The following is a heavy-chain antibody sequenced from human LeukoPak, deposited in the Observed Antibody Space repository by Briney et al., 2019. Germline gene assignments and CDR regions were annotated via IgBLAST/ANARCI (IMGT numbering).Heavy chain of an antibody. CDR1: GFNFNNYN. J-gene: IGHJ5*02. D-gene: IGHD6-6*01. CDR2: ITLSSSSI. Sequence: GGSLRLSCAASGFNFNNYNMNWVRQAPGKGLEWVSYITLSSSSIYYADSVKGRFTISRDNAKNSLYLQMNSLRAEDTAVYYCARGPRAARPGDWFDPWGQGTLVTVSS. CDR3: ARGPRAARPGDWFDP. V-gene: IGHV3-48*01.